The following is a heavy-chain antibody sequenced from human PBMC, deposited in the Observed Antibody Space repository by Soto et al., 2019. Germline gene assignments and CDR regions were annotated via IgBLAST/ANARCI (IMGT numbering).Heavy chain of an antibody. CDR3: ARDFRTYSHGADL. CDR2: IIPIFGTA. D-gene: IGHD5-18*01. CDR1: GGTFSSYA. J-gene: IGHJ6*02. Sequence: SVKASCKASGGTFSSYAISWVRQAPGQVLEWLGGIIPIFGTANYARKFQGRVTMTSDASTSTAYMELSRLRSDDTAVYYCARDFRTYSHGADLWGQGTEVTVSS. V-gene: IGHV1-69*05.